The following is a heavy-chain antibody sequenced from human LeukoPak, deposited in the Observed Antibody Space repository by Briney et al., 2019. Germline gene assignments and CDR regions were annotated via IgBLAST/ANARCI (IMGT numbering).Heavy chain of an antibody. CDR2: IHRDGSST. Sequence: PGGSLRLFCVASGFTFSSSWMHWVRQAPGKGLVWDSRIHRDGSSTNYADSVKGRFTVSRDSAKNTLYLQMTSLRPEDTAVYYCATAFGSGYDYWGQGTLVTVSS. J-gene: IGHJ4*02. CDR3: ATAFGSGYDY. V-gene: IGHV3-74*01. CDR1: GFTFSSSW. D-gene: IGHD3-16*01.